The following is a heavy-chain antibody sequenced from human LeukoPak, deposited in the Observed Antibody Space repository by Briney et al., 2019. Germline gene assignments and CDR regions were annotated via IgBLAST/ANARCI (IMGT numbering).Heavy chain of an antibody. CDR2: FNPNSGGT. V-gene: IGHV1-2*02. Sequence: ASVKVSCKASGYTFTDYYMQWVRQAPGQGLEWMGWFNPNSGGTNYAQKFQGRVTMTRDTSISTAYMELSRLRSDDTAVYYCAKDNPTAYSSSSRGGYWGQGTLVTVSS. CDR3: AKDNPTAYSSSSRGGY. D-gene: IGHD6-6*01. CDR1: GYTFTDYY. J-gene: IGHJ4*02.